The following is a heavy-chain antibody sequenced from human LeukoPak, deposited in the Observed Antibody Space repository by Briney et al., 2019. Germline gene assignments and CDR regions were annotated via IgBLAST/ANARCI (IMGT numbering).Heavy chain of an antibody. V-gene: IGHV3-21*01. CDR3: ARVTGSGYYLDAFDI. D-gene: IGHD3-22*01. Sequence: GGSLRLSCAASGFTFSSYSMNWVRQAPGKGLEWVSSISSSSSYIHYADSVKGRFTISRDNAKNSLYLQMNSLRAEDTAVYYCARVTGSGYYLDAFDIWGQGTMVTVSS. J-gene: IGHJ3*02. CDR2: ISSSSSYI. CDR1: GFTFSSYS.